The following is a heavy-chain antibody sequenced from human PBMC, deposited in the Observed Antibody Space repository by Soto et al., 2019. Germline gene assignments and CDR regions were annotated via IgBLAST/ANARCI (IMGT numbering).Heavy chain of an antibody. CDR2: ISESGGST. Sequence: GGSLRLSCAASGFSFSDYAMSWVRQAPGKGLEWVSVISESGGSTHYADSVRGRFTVSRDNSKNSLSLRMNSLRDEDTAVYFCAKRSQYSSAWYSPIFDYWGQGALVTVSS. V-gene: IGHV3-23*01. CDR1: GFSFSDYA. J-gene: IGHJ4*02. D-gene: IGHD6-13*01. CDR3: AKRSQYSSAWYSPIFDY.